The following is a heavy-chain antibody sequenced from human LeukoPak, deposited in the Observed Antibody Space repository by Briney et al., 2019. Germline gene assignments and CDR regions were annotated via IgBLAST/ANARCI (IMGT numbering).Heavy chain of an antibody. V-gene: IGHV4-38-2*01. J-gene: IGHJ4*02. CDR3: ARGGHTAVDY. Sequence: ASETLSLTCAVSGYSISSGYYWGWIRQPPGKGLEWIGSIYHSGSTYYNPSLKSRVTISVDTSKNQFSLKLSSVTAADTAVYYCARGGHTAVDYWGQGTLVTVSS. CDR2: IYHSGST. CDR1: GYSISSGYY. D-gene: IGHD5-18*01.